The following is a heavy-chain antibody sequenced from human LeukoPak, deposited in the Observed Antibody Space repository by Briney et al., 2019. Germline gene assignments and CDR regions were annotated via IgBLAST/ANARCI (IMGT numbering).Heavy chain of an antibody. CDR2: INHSGST. CDR1: GGSFSGYY. Sequence: SETLSLTCAVYGGSFSGYYWSWIRQPPGKGLEWIGEINHSGSTNYNPSLTSRVTISVDTSKNQFSLKLSSVTAADTAVYYCARGRGTTVTKRYYYYYMDVWGKGTTVTVSS. J-gene: IGHJ6*03. V-gene: IGHV4-34*01. D-gene: IGHD4-17*01. CDR3: ARGRGTTVTKRYYYYYMDV.